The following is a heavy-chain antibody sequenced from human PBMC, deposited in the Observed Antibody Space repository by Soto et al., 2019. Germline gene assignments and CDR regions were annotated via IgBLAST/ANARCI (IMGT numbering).Heavy chain of an antibody. CDR3: AEVGVTGGWYFDL. Sequence: LCGGSIRSSNWWSWVRQPPGKGLEWIGEIYHSGSTNYNPSLKSRVTISVDKSKNQFSLKLSSVTAADTAVYYCAEVGVTGGWYFDLWGRGTLVTVSS. D-gene: IGHD2-21*02. CDR1: GGSIRSSNW. CDR2: IYHSGST. J-gene: IGHJ2*01. V-gene: IGHV4-4*02.